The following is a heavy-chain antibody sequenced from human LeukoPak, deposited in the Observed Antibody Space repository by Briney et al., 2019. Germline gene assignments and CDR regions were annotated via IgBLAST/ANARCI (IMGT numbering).Heavy chain of an antibody. D-gene: IGHD3-22*01. CDR1: GFTFSSYA. Sequence: GGSLRRTCAASGFTFSSYAMSWVRQAPGKGLEWVSAISGSGGSTYYADSVKGRFTISRDNSKNTLYLQMNSLRAEDTAVYYCAKGSWGMIVVTPPRGWGQGTLVTVSS. CDR2: ISGSGGST. J-gene: IGHJ4*02. CDR3: AKGSWGMIVVTPPRG. V-gene: IGHV3-23*01.